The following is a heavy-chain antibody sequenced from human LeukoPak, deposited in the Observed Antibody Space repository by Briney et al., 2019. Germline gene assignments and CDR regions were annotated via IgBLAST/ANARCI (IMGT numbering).Heavy chain of an antibody. CDR2: ISGSGGST. CDR3: AKVTGTYCGGDCYNDAFDI. Sequence: GGSLRLSCAASGFTFSSYAVSWVRQAPGKGLEWVPAISGSGGSTYYADSVKGRFTISRDNSKNTLYLQMNSLRAEDTAVYYCAKVTGTYCGGDCYNDAFDIWGQGTMVTVSS. J-gene: IGHJ3*02. CDR1: GFTFSSYA. D-gene: IGHD2-21*02. V-gene: IGHV3-23*01.